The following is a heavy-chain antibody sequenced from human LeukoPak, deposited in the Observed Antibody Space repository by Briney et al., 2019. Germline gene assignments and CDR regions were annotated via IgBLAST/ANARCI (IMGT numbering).Heavy chain of an antibody. CDR1: GFTFSSYW. Sequence: GGSLRLSCAASGFTFSSYWMSWVRQAPGKGLEWVANIKQDGSERYYVDSVKGRFTISRDNAQNSLFLHMNSLRAEDTAVYYCAREVAYYFDSWGQGTLVTVSS. CDR2: IKQDGSER. J-gene: IGHJ4*02. CDR3: AREVAYYFDS. V-gene: IGHV3-7*01.